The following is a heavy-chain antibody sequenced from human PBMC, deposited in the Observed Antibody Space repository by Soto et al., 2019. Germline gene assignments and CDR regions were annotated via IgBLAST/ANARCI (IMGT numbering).Heavy chain of an antibody. Sequence: ASVKVSCKASGYTFTSYGINWVRQATGQGLEWMGWMNPNSGNTGYAQKFQGRVTMTRNTSISTAYMELSSLRSEDTAVYYCARVGRAYCSSTSCYTRFDPWGQGTLVTVSS. D-gene: IGHD2-2*02. CDR3: ARVGRAYCSSTSCYTRFDP. CDR1: GYTFTSYG. V-gene: IGHV1-8*02. J-gene: IGHJ5*02. CDR2: MNPNSGNT.